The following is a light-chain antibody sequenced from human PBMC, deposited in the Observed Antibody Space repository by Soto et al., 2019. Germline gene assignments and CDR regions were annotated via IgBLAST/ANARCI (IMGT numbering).Light chain of an antibody. CDR2: QDS. V-gene: IGLV3-1*01. CDR3: QAWDSSTAV. Sequence: SYELTQPPSVSVSPGQTANITCSGDKLGDKYACWYQQKPGQSPVLVIYQDSKRPSGIPERFSGSNSGNTATLTISGTQAMDEADYYCQAWDSSTAVFGGGTKLTV. CDR1: KLGDKY. J-gene: IGLJ2*01.